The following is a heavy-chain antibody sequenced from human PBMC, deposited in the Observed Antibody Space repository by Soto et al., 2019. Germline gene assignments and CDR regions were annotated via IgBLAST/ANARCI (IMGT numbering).Heavy chain of an antibody. CDR1: GGTFGNHA. CDR3: AREAGYTYGYVLDY. CDR2: VIPVLGVG. Sequence: QVQLVQTGAEVKKPGSSVKVSCKASGGTFGNHAISWVRQAPGQGLEWLAGVIPVLGVGDNAQNFQGTVTITAEVSKSTAYLELGSLRSEDTALYYCAREAGYTYGYVLDYWGQGTLVTVSA. V-gene: IGHV1-69*01. D-gene: IGHD5-18*01. J-gene: IGHJ4*02.